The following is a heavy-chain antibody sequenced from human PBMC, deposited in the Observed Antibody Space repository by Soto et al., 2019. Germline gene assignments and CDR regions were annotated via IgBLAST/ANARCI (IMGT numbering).Heavy chain of an antibody. J-gene: IGHJ5*02. D-gene: IGHD6-13*01. CDR1: GYTFTSYG. CDR2: INAANGDT. V-gene: IGHV1-3*01. CDR3: VRRHVSATGIDWFDP. Sequence: ASVKVSCKASGYTFTSYGIHWVRQAPGQSLEWMGCINAANGDTKYSPKFQGRVTITRDTSASTAYMELSSLRSEDTAVYDCVRRHVSATGIDWFDPWGQGPLVTVSS.